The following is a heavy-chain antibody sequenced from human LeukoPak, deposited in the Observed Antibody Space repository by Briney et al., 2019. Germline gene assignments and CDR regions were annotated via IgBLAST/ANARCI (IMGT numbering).Heavy chain of an antibody. J-gene: IGHJ6*02. Sequence: GGSLRLSCGASGFTFSTYWMNWAGQAPGKGLEWVASINPSDSVKYYVNSVKGRFTISRDNAKNSLYLQMSNLRAEDAAVYFCARGGGLDVWGQGATVTVSS. CDR2: INPSDSVK. CDR3: ARGGGLDV. CDR1: GFTFSTYW. D-gene: IGHD3-16*01. V-gene: IGHV3-7*03.